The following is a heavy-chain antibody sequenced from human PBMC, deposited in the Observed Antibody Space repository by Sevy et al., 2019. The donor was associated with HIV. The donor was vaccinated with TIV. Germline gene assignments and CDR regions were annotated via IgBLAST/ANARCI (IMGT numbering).Heavy chain of an antibody. J-gene: IGHJ4*02. CDR1: GGSISSYY. CDR3: ARDRYPLDY. V-gene: IGHV4-59*01. D-gene: IGHD3-9*01. CDR2: IYYSGST. Sequence: SETLSLTCTVSGGSISSYYWSWIRQPPGKGLEWIGYIYYSGSTNYNPSLKSRVTISVDTSKNQFSLKLSSVTAADTALYYCARDRYPLDYWGQGTLVTVSS.